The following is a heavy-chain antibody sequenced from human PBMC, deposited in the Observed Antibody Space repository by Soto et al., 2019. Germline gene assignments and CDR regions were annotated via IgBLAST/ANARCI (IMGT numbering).Heavy chain of an antibody. J-gene: IGHJ6*04. V-gene: IGHV1-8*01. D-gene: IGHD2-2*01. CDR3: ARALRPAANCYFMDV. Sequence: QVQMVQSGAEVKKPGASVKVSCKASGYTFTSYDINWVRQATGQGLEWLGWMNPNSGNTGDAQKFQGRVTMTRKTSISTAYIELSSLRSEDTAVYYCARALRPAANCYFMDVWGKGNTVTASA. CDR2: MNPNSGNT. CDR1: GYTFTSYD.